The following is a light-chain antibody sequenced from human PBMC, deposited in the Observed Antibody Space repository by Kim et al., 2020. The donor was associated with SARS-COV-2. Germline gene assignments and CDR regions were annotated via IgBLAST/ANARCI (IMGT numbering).Light chain of an antibody. CDR1: KLGGNF. Sequence: SVSPGKTASITCSGEKLGGNFACWYQQKPRQSPVLLIYEDSRRPSGIPERFSGSMSGNTATLTISGTQAMDEADYYCQAWDTTSVLFGGGTQLTVL. V-gene: IGLV3-1*01. J-gene: IGLJ3*02. CDR3: QAWDTTSVL. CDR2: EDS.